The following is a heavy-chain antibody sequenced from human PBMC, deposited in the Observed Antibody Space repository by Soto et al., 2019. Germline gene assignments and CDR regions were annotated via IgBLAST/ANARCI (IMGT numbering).Heavy chain of an antibody. CDR2: IKQDGSEK. J-gene: IGHJ4*02. CDR1: GFTFSSYW. V-gene: IGHV3-7*01. CDR3: ARGRVSLNLIAVAAT. Sequence: GGSLRLSCAASGFTFSSYWMSWVRQAPGKGLEWVANIKQDGSEKYYVDSVKGRFTISRDNAKNSLYLQMNSLRAEDTAVYYCARGRVSLNLIAVAATWGQGTMVTVS. D-gene: IGHD6-19*01.